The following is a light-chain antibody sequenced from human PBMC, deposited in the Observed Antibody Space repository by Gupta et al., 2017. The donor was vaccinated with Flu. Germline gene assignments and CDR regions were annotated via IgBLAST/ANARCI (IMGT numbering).Light chain of an antibody. CDR3: QSYDSSMRGV. V-gene: IGLV1-40*01. J-gene: IGLJ3*02. CDR2: GNS. CDR1: SSNIGAGYA. Sequence: QSVLTRPPSVSGAPGQRVTISCTGSSSNIGAGYAVHWYQQLPGTAPKLLIYGNSNRPAGVPDRFSGSKSGTPASLAITGLQAEEEADYYCQSYDSSMRGVFGGGTKLTVL.